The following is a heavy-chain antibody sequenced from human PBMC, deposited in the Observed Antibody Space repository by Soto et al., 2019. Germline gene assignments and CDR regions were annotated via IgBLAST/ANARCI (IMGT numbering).Heavy chain of an antibody. CDR3: ARGVYDSSGFSNPFDI. CDR1: GVPISSSY. Sequence: SETLSLTCTVSGVPISSSYWSWIRQSPGKEMQWIGYIYYSGSVKYNPSLNSRVTISADMSRNQLSLRVTPVTAADTALYYCARGVYDSSGFSNPFDIWGQGTMVTVSS. CDR2: IYYSGSV. D-gene: IGHD3-22*01. V-gene: IGHV4-59*01. J-gene: IGHJ3*02.